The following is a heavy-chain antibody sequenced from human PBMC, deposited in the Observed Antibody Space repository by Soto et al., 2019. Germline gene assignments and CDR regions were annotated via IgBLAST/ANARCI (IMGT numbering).Heavy chain of an antibody. Sequence: GGSLRLSCAASGFTFSGSAMHWVRQASGKGLEWVGRIRSKANSYATAYAASVKGRFTISRDDSKNTAYLQMNSLRAEDTAVYYCARDRFQQQLVRDYYYGMDVWGQGTTVTVSS. CDR2: IRSKANSYAT. CDR1: GFTFSGSA. V-gene: IGHV3-73*01. D-gene: IGHD6-13*01. J-gene: IGHJ6*02. CDR3: ARDRFQQQLVRDYYYGMDV.